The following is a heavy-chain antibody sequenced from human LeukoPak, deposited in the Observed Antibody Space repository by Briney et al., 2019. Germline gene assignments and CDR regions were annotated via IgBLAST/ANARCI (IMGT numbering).Heavy chain of an antibody. CDR1: GFTFSSSA. J-gene: IGHJ3*02. Sequence: GGSLRLSCTASGFTFSSSAITWVRQAPGKGLEWVSGISGSGSGTYYADFVKGRFTISRDNAKNSLYLQMNSLRAEDTAVYYCARLGESLRDIWGQGTMVTVSS. CDR2: ISGSGSGT. D-gene: IGHD3-10*01. CDR3: ARLGESLRDI. V-gene: IGHV3-23*01.